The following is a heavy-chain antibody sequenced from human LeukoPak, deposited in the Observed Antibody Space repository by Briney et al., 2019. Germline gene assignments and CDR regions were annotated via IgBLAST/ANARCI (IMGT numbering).Heavy chain of an antibody. Sequence: GGSLRLSCAASGFTCSSYGMNWVRQAPGKGLEWVSYISSSGSTIYYADSVKGRFTISRDNAKNSLYLQMNSLRAEDTAVYYCAREGTAGNYYYGMDVWGQGTTVTVSS. D-gene: IGHD1-1*01. CDR1: GFTCSSYG. CDR2: ISSSGSTI. J-gene: IGHJ6*02. V-gene: IGHV3-48*03. CDR3: AREGTAGNYYYGMDV.